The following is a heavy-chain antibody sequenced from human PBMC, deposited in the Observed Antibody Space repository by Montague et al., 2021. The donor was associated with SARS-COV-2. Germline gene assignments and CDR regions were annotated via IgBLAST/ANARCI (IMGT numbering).Heavy chain of an antibody. CDR1: GGSISSSTYY. CDR2: IYYSGTT. Sequence: SETLSLTCTVSGGSISSSTYYWGWIRQPPGKGLGWIGSIYYSGTTYYNPSLKSRVTISVDTSKNQFSLKLSSVTAADTAVYYCARQGRYCSGGSCYGPFDYWGQGTLVTVSS. V-gene: IGHV4-39*01. CDR3: ARQGRYCSGGSCYGPFDY. J-gene: IGHJ4*02. D-gene: IGHD2-15*01.